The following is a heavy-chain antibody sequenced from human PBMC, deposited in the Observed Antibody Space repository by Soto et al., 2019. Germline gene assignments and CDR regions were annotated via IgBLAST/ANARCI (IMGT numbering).Heavy chain of an antibody. Sequence: PGGSLRLSCAASGFTFSSYGMHWVRQAPGKGLEWVAVISYDGSNKYYADSVKGRFTISRDNSKNTLYLQMNSLRAEDTAVYYCAKGDYTVDYWGQGTLVTVSS. V-gene: IGHV3-30*18. CDR1: GFTFSSYG. CDR3: AKGDYTVDY. D-gene: IGHD4-17*01. J-gene: IGHJ4*02. CDR2: ISYDGSNK.